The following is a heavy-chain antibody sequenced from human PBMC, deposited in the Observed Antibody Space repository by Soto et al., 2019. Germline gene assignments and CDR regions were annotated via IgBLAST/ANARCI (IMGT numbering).Heavy chain of an antibody. Sequence: EVQLVESGGGLVKPGGSLRLSCAASGFTFSSYSMNWVRQAPGKGLEWVSSISSSSSYIYYADSVKGRFTISRDNAKNSLYLQMNSLRAEDTAVYYCAGLIVGATSWCDPWGQGTLVTVSS. J-gene: IGHJ5*02. CDR1: GFTFSSYS. D-gene: IGHD1-26*01. CDR2: ISSSSSYI. CDR3: AGLIVGATSWCDP. V-gene: IGHV3-21*01.